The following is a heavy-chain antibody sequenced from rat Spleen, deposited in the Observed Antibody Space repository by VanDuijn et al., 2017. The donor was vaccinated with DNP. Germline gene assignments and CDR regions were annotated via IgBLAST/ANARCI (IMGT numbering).Heavy chain of an antibody. D-gene: IGHD1-5*01. CDR3: SREGQPYYAMDA. V-gene: IGHV2S12*01. J-gene: IGHJ4*01. Sequence: QVQLKESGPGLVQPSQTLSLTCTVSGFSLTNYHVDWARQPPGKGLEWIATISSGGDTDYNSALKSRLSISRDTSKNQVFLKMNSLQIEDTAIYFCSREGQPYYAMDAWGQGTSVTVSS. CDR2: ISSGGDT. CDR1: GFSLTNYH.